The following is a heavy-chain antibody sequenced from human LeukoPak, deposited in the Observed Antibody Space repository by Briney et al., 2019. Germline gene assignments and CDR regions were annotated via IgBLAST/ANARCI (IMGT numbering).Heavy chain of an antibody. J-gene: IGHJ3*02. CDR1: GFTFSSYG. CDR2: ISYDGSNK. D-gene: IGHD3-10*02. CDR3: SKSRFRILMVGDHEAFDI. V-gene: IGHV3-30*18. Sequence: PGRSLRLSCAASGFTFSSYGMHWVRQAPGKGLEWVAVISYDGSNKYYADSVKGRFTISRDNSKNTLYLQMNSLRAEDTAVYYCSKSRFRILMVGDHEAFDIWGQGTMVTVSS.